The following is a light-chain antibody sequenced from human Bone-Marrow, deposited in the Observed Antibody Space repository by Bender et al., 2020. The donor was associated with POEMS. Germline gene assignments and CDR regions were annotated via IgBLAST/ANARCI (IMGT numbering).Light chain of an antibody. Sequence: SYELTQPPSVSVSPGQTARITCSADALATRYVYWYQQRPAQSPVLIIFKDDERPSGIPARFSGSSSGTTATLTISGVQPEDEADYFCQSRDSGGTGVFGGGTTLTVL. CDR3: QSRDSGGTGV. CDR2: KDD. J-gene: IGLJ3*02. V-gene: IGLV3-25*03. CDR1: ALATRY.